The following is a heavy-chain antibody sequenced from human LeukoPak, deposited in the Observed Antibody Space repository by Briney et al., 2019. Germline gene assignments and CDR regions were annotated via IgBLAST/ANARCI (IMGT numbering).Heavy chain of an antibody. CDR2: IYYSGST. CDR3: ARLYYDSSGYYQICYFDY. D-gene: IGHD3-22*01. J-gene: IGHJ4*02. V-gene: IGHV4-39*01. CDR1: GGSISSSSYY. Sequence: SETLPLTCTVSGGSISSSSYYWGWIRQPPGKGLEWIGSIYYSGSTYYNPSLKSRVTISVDTSKNQFSLNLSSVTAADTAVYYCARLYYDSSGYYQICYFDYWGQGTLVTVSS.